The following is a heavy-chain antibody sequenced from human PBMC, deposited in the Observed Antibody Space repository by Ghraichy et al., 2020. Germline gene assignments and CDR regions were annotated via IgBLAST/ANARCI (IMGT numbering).Heavy chain of an antibody. D-gene: IGHD5-24*01. V-gene: IGHV4-38-2*02. Sequence: SETLSLTCTVSGYSISSGYFWGWNRQSPGRGLQWIGSISHRGSAYYSLSLGYRVTISRDTSKNQFSLQLSSVTAADTAVYYCARGGTPAYKYYFGLDVWGQGITVTVS. CDR1: GYSISSGYF. J-gene: IGHJ6*02. CDR3: ARGGTPAYKYYFGLDV. CDR2: ISHRGSA.